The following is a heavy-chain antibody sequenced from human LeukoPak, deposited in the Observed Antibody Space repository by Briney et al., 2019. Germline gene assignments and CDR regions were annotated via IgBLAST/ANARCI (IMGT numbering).Heavy chain of an antibody. CDR3: AGAIFGTGDYVDAFDV. D-gene: IGHD3/OR15-3a*01. J-gene: IGHJ3*01. Sequence: GESLRISCQGSAYTFSGHWIGWVRQKPDKVLEWMGIIFPTDSDTTYSPSFQGQVIISADQSTGTAYLQWSSLRASDTAMYYCAGAIFGTGDYVDAFDVWGQGTVVTVSS. CDR1: AYTFSGHW. V-gene: IGHV5-51*01. CDR2: IFPTDSDT.